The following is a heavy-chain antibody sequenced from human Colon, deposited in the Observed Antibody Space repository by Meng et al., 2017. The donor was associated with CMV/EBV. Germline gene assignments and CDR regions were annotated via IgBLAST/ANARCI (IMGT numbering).Heavy chain of an antibody. V-gene: IGHV3-21*01. CDR1: GFIFDDYA. CDR2: ISTRRGFT. Sequence: GESLKISCVTSGFIFDDYAMHWVRQAPGKGLEWVSSISTRRGFTYSADSLKGRFTISRDNEKNSVYLQMNSLRVEDTAVYYCVRGSDFRYGMDLWGQGTTVTVSS. CDR3: VRGSDFRYGMDL. D-gene: IGHD3-3*01. J-gene: IGHJ6*02.